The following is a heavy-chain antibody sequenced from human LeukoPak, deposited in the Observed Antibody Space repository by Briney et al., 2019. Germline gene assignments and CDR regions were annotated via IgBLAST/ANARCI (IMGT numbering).Heavy chain of an antibody. J-gene: IGHJ4*02. CDR1: GFTFSSYE. D-gene: IGHD2-2*01. Sequence: GGSLRLSCAASGFTFSSYEMNWVRQAPGKGLEWVSYISSSGSTIYYADSVKGRFTISRDNAKNSLYLQMNSLRAEDTAVYYCARVPHDPDIVVVPLVIPYWGQGTLVTVSS. CDR2: ISSSGSTI. V-gene: IGHV3-48*03. CDR3: ARVPHDPDIVVVPLVIPY.